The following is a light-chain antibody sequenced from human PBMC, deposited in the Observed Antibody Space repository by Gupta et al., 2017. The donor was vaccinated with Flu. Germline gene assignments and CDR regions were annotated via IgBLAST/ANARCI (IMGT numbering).Light chain of an antibody. V-gene: IGLV2-14*01. CDR1: SIEVGGYKY. Sequence: QSALPQPPSVSGSPGQSITITCTGTSIEVGGYKYVSWYQQHPDKAPKLIIYEVSFRPSGVSTRFSASKSGNTASLTISGQQAEDEADYYCSSYTSSRAVVCGGGTKLTV. J-gene: IGLJ2*01. CDR2: EVS. CDR3: SSYTSSRAVV.